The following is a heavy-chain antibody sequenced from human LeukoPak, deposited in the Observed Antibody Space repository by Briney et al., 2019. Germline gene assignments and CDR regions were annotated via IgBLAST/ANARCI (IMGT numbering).Heavy chain of an antibody. CDR3: AKAFGGNSFDY. V-gene: IGHV3-9*01. CDR1: GFTFGDYP. D-gene: IGHD4-23*01. J-gene: IGHJ4*02. Sequence: GGSLRLSCAASGFTFGDYPMHWVRQAPWKGLEWVSGISWNGGTIGYADSVKGRFTSSRDNAKNSLYLHMNSLRAEDTALYYCAKAFGGNSFDYWGQGTLVTVSS. CDR2: ISWNGGTI.